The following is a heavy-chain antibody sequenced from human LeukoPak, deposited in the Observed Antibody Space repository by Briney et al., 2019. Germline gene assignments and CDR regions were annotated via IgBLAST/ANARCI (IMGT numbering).Heavy chain of an antibody. V-gene: IGHV3-7*03. CDR1: GFTFSNYW. CDR2: IKHDGRDK. CDR3: ARGGNYDILTGYIFDC. D-gene: IGHD3-9*01. Sequence: PGGSLRLSCAASGFTFSNYWMSWVREAPGKGVERVANIKHDGRDKHYVDSVKGRFTIARDSAKNSLNLQMNSLRAEDTAVYYCARGGNYDILTGYIFDCWGQGTLVTVSS. J-gene: IGHJ4*02.